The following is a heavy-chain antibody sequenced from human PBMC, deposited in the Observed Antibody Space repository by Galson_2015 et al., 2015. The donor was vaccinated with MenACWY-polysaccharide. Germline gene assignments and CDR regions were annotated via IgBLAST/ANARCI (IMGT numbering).Heavy chain of an antibody. V-gene: IGHV5-51*01. D-gene: IGHD1-14*01. Sequence: QSGAEAKKPGESLTISCKGSGFSFSTYWIGWGRQMPGKGLEWMGLIYPGDSETRYSPSFKGQVTILADKSISTAYLQWTSLKASDSAMYYCARHSKRGEPGVRKLDYWGQGTLVTVSS. CDR1: GFSFSTYW. CDR3: ARHSKRGEPGVRKLDY. CDR2: IYPGDSET. J-gene: IGHJ4*02.